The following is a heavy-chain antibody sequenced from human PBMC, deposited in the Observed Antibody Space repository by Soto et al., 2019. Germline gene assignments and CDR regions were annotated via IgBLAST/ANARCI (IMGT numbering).Heavy chain of an antibody. Sequence: PSATLSLTCTVSGGSISSSSYYWGWIRQPPGKGLEWIGSIYYSGVTYYNPSLKSRLTISLDTSKNQLSLNLASVTAADTAVYYCAAVGERVDSWGQGTLVTVSS. V-gene: IGHV4-39*07. CDR1: GGSISSSSYY. CDR3: AAVGERVDS. J-gene: IGHJ4*02. CDR2: IYYSGVT.